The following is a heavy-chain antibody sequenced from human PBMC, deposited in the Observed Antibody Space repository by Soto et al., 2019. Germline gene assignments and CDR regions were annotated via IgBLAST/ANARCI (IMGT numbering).Heavy chain of an antibody. CDR3: AREHIAAAGTGWFDP. V-gene: IGHV1-18*01. J-gene: IGHJ5*02. CDR1: GYTFTSYG. D-gene: IGHD6-13*01. Sequence: VKVSCKASGYTFTSYGISWVRQAPGQGLEWMGWISAYNGNTNYAQKLQGRVTMTTDTSTSTAYMELRSLRSDDTAVYYCAREHIAAAGTGWFDPWGQGTLVTVSS. CDR2: ISAYNGNT.